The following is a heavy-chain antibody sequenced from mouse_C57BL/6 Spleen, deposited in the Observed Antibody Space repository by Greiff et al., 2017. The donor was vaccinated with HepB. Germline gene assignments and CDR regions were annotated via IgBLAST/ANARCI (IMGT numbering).Heavy chain of an antibody. CDR2: ISSGGSYT. CDR3: ARHGIGYGSSYDYAMDY. D-gene: IGHD1-1*01. J-gene: IGHJ4*01. V-gene: IGHV5-6*01. CDR1: GFTFSSYG. Sequence: EVKLVESGGDLVKPGGSLKLSCAASGFTFSSYGMSWVRQTPDKRLEWVATISSGGSYTYYPDSVKGRFTISRDNAKNTLYLQMSSLKSEDTAMYYRARHGIGYGSSYDYAMDYWGQGTSVTVSS.